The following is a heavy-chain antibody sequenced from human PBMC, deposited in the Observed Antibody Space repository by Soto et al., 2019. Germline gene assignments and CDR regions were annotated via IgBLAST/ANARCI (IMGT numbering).Heavy chain of an antibody. D-gene: IGHD3-10*01. V-gene: IGHV3-23*01. J-gene: IGHJ5*02. CDR2: IDGSGGIT. CDR3: VKNSGWFNT. CDR1: GFTFGTTD. Sequence: QLLQSGGGLVQPGGTLTLSCAASGFTFGTTDMSWVRQAPGEGLEWVSTIDGSGGITYYAHSVKGRFTIPRDNSTKTVYLQMNSRRGDDTALYYCVKNSGWFNTWGQGDLVTASS.